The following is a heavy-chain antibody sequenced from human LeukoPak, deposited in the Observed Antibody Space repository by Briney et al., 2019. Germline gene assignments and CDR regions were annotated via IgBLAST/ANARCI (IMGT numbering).Heavy chain of an antibody. Sequence: ASVKVSCKASGGTFSSYAISWVRQAPGQGLEWMGGIIPIFGTANYAQKFEGRVTITTDESTSTAYMELHRLRSEDTAVYYCAISYDSSGYYLATSFDYWGQGTLVTVSS. V-gene: IGHV1-69*05. J-gene: IGHJ4*02. D-gene: IGHD3-22*01. CDR2: IIPIFGTA. CDR1: GGTFSSYA. CDR3: AISYDSSGYYLATSFDY.